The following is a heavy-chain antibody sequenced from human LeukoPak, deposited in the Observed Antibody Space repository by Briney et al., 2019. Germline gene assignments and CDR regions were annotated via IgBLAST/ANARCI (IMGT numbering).Heavy chain of an antibody. D-gene: IGHD2-15*01. V-gene: IGHV1-18*01. Sequence: VASLKVSCKASGYTFTSYGISWVRQAPGQGLEWMGWISPYNGDTKYAQKVQDRVTMTTDTSTSTAYMELRRLTSDDTAVYYCARGGSGGSGGWFDPWGQGTRVTVSS. CDR1: GYTFTSYG. CDR3: ARGGSGGSGGWFDP. CDR2: ISPYNGDT. J-gene: IGHJ5*02.